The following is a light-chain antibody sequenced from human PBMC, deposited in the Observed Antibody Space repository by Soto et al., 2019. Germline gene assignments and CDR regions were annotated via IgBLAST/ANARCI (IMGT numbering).Light chain of an antibody. Sequence: DIQMNKSPSTLSASVGDRVTITCRASQGISGWLAWYQQRPGKAPELVIYDDSSLQGGVPSRFSGSGSRTEFTLTITSLQTDDFATYFCQQYNSYPYTFGQGTRLEIK. V-gene: IGKV1-5*01. CDR1: QGISGW. J-gene: IGKJ5*01. CDR2: DDS. CDR3: QQYNSYPYT.